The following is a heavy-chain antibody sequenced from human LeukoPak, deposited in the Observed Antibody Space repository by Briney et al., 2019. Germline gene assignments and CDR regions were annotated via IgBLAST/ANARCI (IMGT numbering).Heavy chain of an antibody. CDR2: ISSSSSYI. D-gene: IGHD3-22*01. Sequence: GGSLRLSCAASGFTFSSYSMNWVRQAPGKGLEWVSSISSSSSYIYYADSVKGRFTISRDNAKNSLYLQMNSLRAEDTAVYYCARDEDSSDLFDCWGQGTLVTVSS. V-gene: IGHV3-21*01. J-gene: IGHJ4*02. CDR1: GFTFSSYS. CDR3: ARDEDSSDLFDC.